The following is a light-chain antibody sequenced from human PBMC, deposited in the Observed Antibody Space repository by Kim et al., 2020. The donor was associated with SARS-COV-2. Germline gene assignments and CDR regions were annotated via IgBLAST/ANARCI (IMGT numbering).Light chain of an antibody. CDR1: QSVHTF. V-gene: IGKV3-11*01. CDR3: HHRSSWPLT. CDR2: DAS. Sequence: EIVLTQSPAPLSLSPGERATLSCRASQSVHTFLAWYQQKPGQSPRLLIYDASSRAAGIPARFSGSGSGTDFTLTISSLEPEDFAVYYCHHRSSWPLTFGGGTKVDIK. J-gene: IGKJ4*01.